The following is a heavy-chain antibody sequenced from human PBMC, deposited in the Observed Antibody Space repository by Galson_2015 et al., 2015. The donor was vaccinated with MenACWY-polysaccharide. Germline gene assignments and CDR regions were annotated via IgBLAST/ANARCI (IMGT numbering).Heavy chain of an antibody. CDR3: AGLIIKGGG. CDR2: INADNGYT. V-gene: IGHV1-3*01. CDR1: GYTFSNYA. D-gene: IGHD3-16*01. J-gene: IGHJ4*02. Sequence: SVKVSCKASGYTFSNYAMHWVRQAPGQRLEWMGWINADNGYTKYSPKLQGRVTITRDTSASTAYMELSSLTSEDTAIYYCAGLIIKGGGWGQGTLVTVSS.